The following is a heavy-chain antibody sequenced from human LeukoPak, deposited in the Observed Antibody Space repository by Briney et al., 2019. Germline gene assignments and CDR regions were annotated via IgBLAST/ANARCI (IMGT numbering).Heavy chain of an antibody. CDR2: INPSGGST. Sequence: ASVKVSCKASGYTFTSYYMHWVRQAPGQGLEWMGIINPSGGSTSYAQKFQGRVTMTRDTSTSTVYMELSSLRSEDTAVYYCARASRGYSSGWNWFDPWGQGTPVTVSS. V-gene: IGHV1-46*01. D-gene: IGHD6-19*01. CDR1: GYTFTSYY. CDR3: ARASRGYSSGWNWFDP. J-gene: IGHJ5*02.